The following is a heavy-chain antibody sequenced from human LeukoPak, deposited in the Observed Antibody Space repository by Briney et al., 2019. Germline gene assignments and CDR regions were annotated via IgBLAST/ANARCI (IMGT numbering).Heavy chain of an antibody. CDR1: GFTVSSNY. CDR2: IYSGGST. CDR3: ARVSVSQFYGSGSYYIDY. V-gene: IGHV3-66*01. J-gene: IGHJ4*02. Sequence: PGGSLRLSCAASGFTVSSNYMSWVRQAPGKGLEWVSVIYSGGSTYYADSVKGRFTISRDNSKNTLYLQMNSLRAEDTAVYYCARVSVSQFYGSGSYYIDYWGQGTLVTVSS. D-gene: IGHD3-10*01.